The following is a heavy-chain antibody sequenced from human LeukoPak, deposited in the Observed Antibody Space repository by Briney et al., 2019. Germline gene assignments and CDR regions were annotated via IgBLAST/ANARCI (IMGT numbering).Heavy chain of an antibody. J-gene: IGHJ2*01. CDR1: GFTFSSYG. D-gene: IGHD4-17*01. CDR2: ISYDGSNE. CDR3: AKDLGKAPTVTTPGYFDL. Sequence: GGSLRLSCAASGFTFSSYGMLWVRQAPGKGLEGVAVISYDGSNEYYSDPVKGRFTIFRDNSKNTLYLQMNSLRAEDTAVYYCAKDLGKAPTVTTPGYFDLWGRGTLVTVSS. V-gene: IGHV3-30*18.